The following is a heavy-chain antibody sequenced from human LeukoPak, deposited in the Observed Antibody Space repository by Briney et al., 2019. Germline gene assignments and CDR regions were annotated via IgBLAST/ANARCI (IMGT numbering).Heavy chain of an antibody. D-gene: IGHD2-15*01. CDR2: IYPGDSDI. CDR3: ARKWDLYCSGGSCQDFDS. V-gene: IGHV5-51*01. J-gene: IGHJ4*02. Sequence: GESLKISCQGSGYSFTNYWIAGVRQMPGKGLEWMGIIYPGDSDIRYSPSFQGQVTISADKSIRTAYLQWSSLKASDTAMYDCARKWDLYCSGGSCQDFDSWGQGTLVTVSS. CDR1: GYSFTNYW.